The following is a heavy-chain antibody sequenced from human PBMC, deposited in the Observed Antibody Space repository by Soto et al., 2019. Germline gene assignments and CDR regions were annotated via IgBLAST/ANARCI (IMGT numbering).Heavy chain of an antibody. CDR1: GFSLSNARMG. Sequence: QVTLKESGPVLVKPTETLTLTCTVSGFSLSNARMGVSWIRQPPGKALEWLAHIFSNDEKSYSTSLKSRLTIAKDTSKSQVVLTMTNIDPVDTATYYCARIRPFAPGIAAAGLDYWGQGTLVTVSS. D-gene: IGHD6-13*01. V-gene: IGHV2-26*01. CDR3: ARIRPFAPGIAAAGLDY. J-gene: IGHJ4*02. CDR2: IFSNDEK.